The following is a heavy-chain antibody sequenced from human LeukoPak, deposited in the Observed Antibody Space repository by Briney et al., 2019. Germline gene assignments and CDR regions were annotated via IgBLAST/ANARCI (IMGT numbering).Heavy chain of an antibody. J-gene: IGHJ6*03. CDR1: GFTFSDYY. Sequence: GGSLTLSCAASGFTFSDYYMSWIRQAPGKGLEWASYISSSGSTIYYADSVKGRFTISRDNAKNSLYLQMNSLRAEDTAVYYCARTYKNYYYYMDVWGKGTTVTVSS. CDR2: ISSSGSTI. CDR3: ARTYKNYYYYMDV. D-gene: IGHD1-1*01. V-gene: IGHV3-11*04.